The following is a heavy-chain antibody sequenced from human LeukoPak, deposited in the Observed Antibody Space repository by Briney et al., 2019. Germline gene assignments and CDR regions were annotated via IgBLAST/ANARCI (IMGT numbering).Heavy chain of an antibody. Sequence: GGSLRPSCAASGFTFSGYYMSWIRQAPGKGLEWVSYISSSGSTKYYADSVKGRFTISRDNAKNSLYLQMNSLRAEDTAVYYCVRGRTSPDYWGQGALVTVSS. CDR2: ISSSGSTK. CDR1: GFTFSGYY. D-gene: IGHD2-2*01. V-gene: IGHV3-11*01. J-gene: IGHJ4*02. CDR3: VRGRTSPDY.